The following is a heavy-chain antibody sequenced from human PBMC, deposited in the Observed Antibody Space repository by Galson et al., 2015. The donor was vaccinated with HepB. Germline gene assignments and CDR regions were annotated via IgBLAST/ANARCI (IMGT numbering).Heavy chain of an antibody. D-gene: IGHD1/OR15-1a*01. J-gene: IGHJ5*02. V-gene: IGHV1-69*13. CDR2: IIPIFGTA. CDR3: ARDFGLNNPQFDP. Sequence: SVKVSCKASGGTFSSYAISWVRQAPGQGLGWMGGIIPIFGTANYAQKFQGRVTITADESTSTAYMELSSLRSEDTAVYYCARDFGLNNPQFDPWGQGTLVTVSS. CDR1: GGTFSSYA.